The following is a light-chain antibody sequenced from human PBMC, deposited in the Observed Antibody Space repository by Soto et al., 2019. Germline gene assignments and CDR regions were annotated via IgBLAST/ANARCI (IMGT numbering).Light chain of an antibody. CDR3: QQYNNWPPDRT. V-gene: IGKV3-15*01. CDR1: QSVGSN. J-gene: IGKJ1*01. CDR2: GAS. Sequence: EIVMTQSPATLSVSPGERATLSCRASQSVGSNLAWYQQRPGQAPRLLIYGASTRATGVPARCSGSGSGTEFTLTISSLQSEDFGIYVCQQYNNWPPDRTFGQGTKVEIK.